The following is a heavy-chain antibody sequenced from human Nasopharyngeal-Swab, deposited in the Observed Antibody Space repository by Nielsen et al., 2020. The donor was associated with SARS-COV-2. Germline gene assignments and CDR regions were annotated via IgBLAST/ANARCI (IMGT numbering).Heavy chain of an antibody. J-gene: IGHJ4*02. V-gene: IGHV3-7*01. CDR1: GFTFSNYW. CDR2: IKQDGSEK. Sequence: GESLKISCAASGFTFSNYWMCWVRQAPGKGLEWVANIKQDGSEKYYVDSVKGRFTISRDNSKNTLYLQMNSLRVEDTAVYYCAKDVHGDYGGIDYWGQGTLVTVSS. CDR3: AKDVHGDYGGIDY. D-gene: IGHD4-17*01.